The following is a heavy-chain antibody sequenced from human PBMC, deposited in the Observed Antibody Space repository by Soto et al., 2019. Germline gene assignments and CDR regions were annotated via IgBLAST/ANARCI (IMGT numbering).Heavy chain of an antibody. V-gene: IGHV1-58*02. CDR1: GFRFTSSA. J-gene: IGHJ4*02. CDR2: IVVGSGNT. CDR3: AELGVFDCGSGTKIGY. Sequence: AVKVSCKASGFRFTSSAMQWVRQARGQRLEWIGWIVVGSGNTNYAQKFEERVTITRDMATSTAYMEPSRLRSKDTADYYCAELGVFDCGSGTKIGYWGQGTRVAISS. D-gene: IGHD3-10*01.